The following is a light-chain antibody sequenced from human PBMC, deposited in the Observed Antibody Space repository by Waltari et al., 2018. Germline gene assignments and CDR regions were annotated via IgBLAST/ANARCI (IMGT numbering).Light chain of an antibody. CDR2: DIS. CDR3: HQHNSWPYT. Sequence: EIVLTQSPATLSFFPGERVTLSCRASQSVSRYMAWYQQKPGQDPSLLIYDISNSATGIPASFSGSGSGSDFTLTISSLEPEDFAVYYCHQHNSWPYTFGQGTKLEI. V-gene: IGKV3-11*01. J-gene: IGKJ2*01. CDR1: QSVSRY.